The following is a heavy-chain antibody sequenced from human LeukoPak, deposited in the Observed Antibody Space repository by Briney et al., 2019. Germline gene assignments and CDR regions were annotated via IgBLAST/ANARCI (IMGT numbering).Heavy chain of an antibody. CDR2: ISSSSSYI. CDR3: ARDSWMDSGSFQEAFFDY. Sequence: PGGSLRLSCAASGFTFSSYSMNWVRQAPGKGLEWVSSISSSSSYIYYADSVKGRFTISRDNAKNSLYLQMNSLRAEDTAVYYCARDSWMDSGSFQEAFFDYWGQGTLVTVSS. CDR1: GFTFSSYS. J-gene: IGHJ4*02. D-gene: IGHD1-26*01. V-gene: IGHV3-21*01.